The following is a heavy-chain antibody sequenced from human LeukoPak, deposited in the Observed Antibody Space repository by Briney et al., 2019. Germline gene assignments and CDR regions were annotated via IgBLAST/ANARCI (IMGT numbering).Heavy chain of an antibody. CDR1: GFTFSSYA. V-gene: IGHV3-30*04. Sequence: GRSLRLSCAASGFTFSSYAMHWVRQAPGKGLEWVAVISYDGSNKYYADSVKGRFTISRDNSKNTLYLQMNSLRAEDTAVYYCATDHLHSSGWYLTNAGDYWGQGTLVTVSS. D-gene: IGHD6-19*01. J-gene: IGHJ4*02. CDR2: ISYDGSNK. CDR3: ATDHLHSSGWYLTNAGDY.